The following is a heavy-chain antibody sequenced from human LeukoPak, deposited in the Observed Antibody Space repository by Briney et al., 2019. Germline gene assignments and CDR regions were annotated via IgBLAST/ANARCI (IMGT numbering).Heavy chain of an antibody. Sequence: GGSLRLSCAASGFTFSSYAMHWVRQAPGKGLEYVSAISSNGGSTYYANSVKGRFTISRDNSKNTLYLQMGSLRAEDMAVDYCARGAKDSSGYYYVRAFDIWGQGTMVTVSS. CDR1: GFTFSSYA. CDR2: ISSNGGST. J-gene: IGHJ3*02. V-gene: IGHV3-64*01. CDR3: ARGAKDSSGYYYVRAFDI. D-gene: IGHD3-22*01.